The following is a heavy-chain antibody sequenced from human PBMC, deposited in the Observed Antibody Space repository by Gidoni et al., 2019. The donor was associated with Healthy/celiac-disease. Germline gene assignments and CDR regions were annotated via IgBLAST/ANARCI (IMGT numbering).Heavy chain of an antibody. V-gene: IGHV5-51*01. CDR1: GYSFTSYW. J-gene: IGHJ6*02. CDR3: ARLQLQDSYYYYGMDV. Sequence: EVQLVQSGAEVKKPGESLKISCKGSGYSFTSYWIGWVRQMPGKGLEWMGIIYPGDSDTRYNPSFQGQVTSSADKSISTAYLQWSSLKASDTAMYYCARLQLQDSYYYYGMDVWGQGTTVTVSS. D-gene: IGHD1-26*01. CDR2: IYPGDSDT.